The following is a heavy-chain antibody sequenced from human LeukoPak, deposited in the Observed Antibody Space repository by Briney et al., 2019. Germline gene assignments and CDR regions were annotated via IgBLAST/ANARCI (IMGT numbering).Heavy chain of an antibody. CDR1: GFTFSSYW. Sequence: GGSLRLSCAAPGFTFSSYWMSWVRQAPGKGLEWVANIKQDGSEKYYVDSVKGRFTISKDNAKNSLYLQMNSLRAEDTAVYYCASSLGGRWLQQFDYWGQGTLVTVSS. CDR2: IKQDGSEK. V-gene: IGHV3-7*01. J-gene: IGHJ4*02. D-gene: IGHD5-24*01. CDR3: ASSLGGRWLQQFDY.